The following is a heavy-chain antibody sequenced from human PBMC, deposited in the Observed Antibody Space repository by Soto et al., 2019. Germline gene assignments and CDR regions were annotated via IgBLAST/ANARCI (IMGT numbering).Heavy chain of an antibody. V-gene: IGHV1-2*02. J-gene: IGHJ6*03. Sequence: ASVKVSCKASGYTFTGYYMHWVRQAPGQGLEWMGWINPNSGGTNYAQKFQGRVTMTRNTSISTAYMELSSLRSEDTAVYYCARAYGIVVVPAATSYYMDVWGKGTTVTVSS. CDR1: GYTFTGYY. CDR2: INPNSGGT. CDR3: ARAYGIVVVPAATSYYMDV. D-gene: IGHD2-2*01.